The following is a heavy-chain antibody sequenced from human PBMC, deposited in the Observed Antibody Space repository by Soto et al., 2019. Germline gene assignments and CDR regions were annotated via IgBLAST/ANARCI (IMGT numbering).Heavy chain of an antibody. J-gene: IGHJ4*02. D-gene: IGHD1-1*01. V-gene: IGHV3-7*01. Sequence: PGGSLRLSCAGSGFTFSTYWMSWVRQALGKGLEWVANIKQDGSERYYVDSVKGRFTISRDNAKNSLYLQMNSLRAEDTAAYYCARDSGTSDYWGQGTLVTVSS. CDR2: IKQDGSER. CDR1: GFTFSTYW. CDR3: ARDSGTSDY.